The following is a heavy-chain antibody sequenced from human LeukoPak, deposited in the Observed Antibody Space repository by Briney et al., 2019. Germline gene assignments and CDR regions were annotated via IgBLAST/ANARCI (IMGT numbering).Heavy chain of an antibody. CDR2: IKRKTDGGTT. CDR1: GFTFSNAW. CDR3: TTEGYTYGHHSFDI. J-gene: IGHJ3*02. Sequence: GGSLRLSCAASGFTFSNAWMSWVRQAPGKGLEWVGRIKRKTDGGTTDYAAPVRGRFTISRDDSRNTLYLQMNSLKTEDTAMYYCTTEGYTYGHHSFDIWGQGTMITVSS. D-gene: IGHD5-18*01. V-gene: IGHV3-15*01.